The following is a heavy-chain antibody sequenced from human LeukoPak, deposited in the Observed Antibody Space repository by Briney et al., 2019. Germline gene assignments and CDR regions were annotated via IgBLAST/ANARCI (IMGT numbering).Heavy chain of an antibody. CDR1: GFTFSSYS. J-gene: IGHJ5*02. CDR2: ISRNSSYI. Sequence: GGSLRLSCAASGFTFSSYSMNWVRQAPGKGLEWVSSISRNSSYIYIADSVKGRFTISRDNAKNSLYLQMNSLRAGDTAVYYCARDKVGATTNNWFDPWGQGTLVTVSS. CDR3: ARDKVGATTNNWFDP. V-gene: IGHV3-21*01. D-gene: IGHD1-26*01.